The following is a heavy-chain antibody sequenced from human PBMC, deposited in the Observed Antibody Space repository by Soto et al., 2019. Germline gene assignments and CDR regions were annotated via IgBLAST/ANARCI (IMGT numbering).Heavy chain of an antibody. CDR3: ARDLEYYGSGSGGGLGY. D-gene: IGHD3-10*01. J-gene: IGHJ4*02. V-gene: IGHV4-31*03. CDR2: IYYSGST. Sequence: QVQLQESGPGLVKPSQTLSLTCTVSGGSISSGGYYWSWIRQHPGKGLEWIGYIYYSGSTYYNPSLKSRVTISVDTSKNQFALKLSSVTAADTAVYYCARDLEYYGSGSGGGLGYWGQGTLVTVSS. CDR1: GGSISSGGYY.